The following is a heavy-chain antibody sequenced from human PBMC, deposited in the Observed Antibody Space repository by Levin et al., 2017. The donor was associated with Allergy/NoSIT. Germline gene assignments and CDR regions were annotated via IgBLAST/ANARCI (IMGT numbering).Heavy chain of an antibody. D-gene: IGHD5-12*01. J-gene: IGHJ4*02. Sequence: GGSLRLSCAASGFTFSTYGMHWVRQAPGKGLEWLAVISYDGSNKYYADSVKGRFTISRDNSRNTLFLQMNSLRAEDTAVYYCAKGPSGYLIDYWGQGTLVTVSS. CDR2: ISYDGSNK. CDR3: AKGPSGYLIDY. V-gene: IGHV3-30*18. CDR1: GFTFSTYG.